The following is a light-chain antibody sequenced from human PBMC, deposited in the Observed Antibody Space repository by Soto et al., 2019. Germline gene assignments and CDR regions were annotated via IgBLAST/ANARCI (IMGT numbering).Light chain of an antibody. CDR1: QSVSSN. CDR3: LQHNSYPYT. CDR2: GAS. J-gene: IGKJ2*01. Sequence: EIVMTQSPATLSVSPGERATLSCRASQSVSSNLAWYQQKPGQAPRLLIYGASTRATGIPARFSGSGSGTDFTLTISSLEPEDFATYYCLQHNSYPYTFGQGTRWIS. V-gene: IGKV3-15*01.